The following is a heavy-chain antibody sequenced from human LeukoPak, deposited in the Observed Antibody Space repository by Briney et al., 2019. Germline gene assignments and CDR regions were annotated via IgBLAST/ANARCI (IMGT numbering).Heavy chain of an antibody. J-gene: IGHJ3*02. V-gene: IGHV3-74*03. D-gene: IGHD2-8*02. Sequence: QAGGSLRLSCAASGFTFSNYAMSWVRQAPGKGLVWISRINPDGNSAKSADSVKGRFSISRDNAKNTLFLQMNSLRVEDTALYYCARLGCSVTGCQMYDAFDIWGQGTMVTVSS. CDR3: ARLGCSVTGCQMYDAFDI. CDR2: INPDGNSA. CDR1: GFTFSNYA.